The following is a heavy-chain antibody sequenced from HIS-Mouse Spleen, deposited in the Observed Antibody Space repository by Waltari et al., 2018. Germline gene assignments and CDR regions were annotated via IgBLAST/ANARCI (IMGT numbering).Heavy chain of an antibody. J-gene: IGHJ3*02. D-gene: IGHD6-6*01. CDR3: ARIRCIAASDAFDI. CDR1: GFSLSTSGMC. V-gene: IGHV2-70*01. Sequence: QVTLRESGPALVKPTQTLTLTCTFPGFSLSTSGMCVSWIRQPPGKALEWLALIDWDDDKYYSTSLKTRLTISKDTSKNQVVLTMTNMDPVDTATYYCARIRCIAASDAFDIWGQGTMVTVSS. CDR2: IDWDDDK.